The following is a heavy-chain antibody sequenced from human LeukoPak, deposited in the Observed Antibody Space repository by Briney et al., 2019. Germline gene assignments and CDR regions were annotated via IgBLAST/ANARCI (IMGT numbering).Heavy chain of an antibody. CDR3: ARVHGGYPFDH. Sequence: GGSLRLSCAASGFTFSSYEMNWVRQAPGKGLEWVSYISSSGSTIYYADSVKGRFTISRDNAKNSLYLQMNSLRAEDTAVYYCARVHGGYPFDHWGQGTLVTVSS. D-gene: IGHD2-15*01. CDR2: ISSSGSTI. J-gene: IGHJ4*02. V-gene: IGHV3-48*03. CDR1: GFTFSSYE.